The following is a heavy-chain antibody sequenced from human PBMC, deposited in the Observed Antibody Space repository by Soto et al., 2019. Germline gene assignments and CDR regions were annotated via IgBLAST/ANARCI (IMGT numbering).Heavy chain of an antibody. CDR3: ARDPPPAYDFWSGYYFDYYYGMDV. Sequence: SQTLSLTCAISGDSVSSNSAAWNWIRQSPSRGLEWLGRTYYRSKWYNDYAVSVKSRITINPDTSKNQISLQLNSVTPEDTAVYYCARDPPPAYDFWSGYYFDYYYGMDVWGQGTTVTVSS. CDR1: GDSVSSNSAA. D-gene: IGHD3-3*01. CDR2: TYYRSKWYN. J-gene: IGHJ6*02. V-gene: IGHV6-1*01.